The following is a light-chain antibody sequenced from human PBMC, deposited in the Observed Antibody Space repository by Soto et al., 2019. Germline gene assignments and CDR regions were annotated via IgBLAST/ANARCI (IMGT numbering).Light chain of an antibody. Sequence: QSALTQPASVSGSPGQSISISCTGTNSDVGNYNYVSWYQQHPGKAPKLMIYDVSNRPSGVFNRFSGFKSGNTASLTISGLQAEDEADYYCGSYTTSNTLVFGTGTKVTVL. J-gene: IGLJ1*01. CDR3: GSYTTSNTLV. V-gene: IGLV2-14*01. CDR2: DVS. CDR1: NSDVGNYNY.